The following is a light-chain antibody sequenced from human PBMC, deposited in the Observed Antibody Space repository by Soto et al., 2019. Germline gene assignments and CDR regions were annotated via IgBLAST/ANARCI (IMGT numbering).Light chain of an antibody. Sequence: EILLTQSPATLSLSPGERATLSCRASQSVGTNLAWYQQKPGQAPRPLIYDASNRATGIPARSSGSGSGTDFTLTISSLEPEDFAVYYCQQRTNWPPWTFGQGTKVDIK. V-gene: IGKV3-11*01. CDR2: DAS. J-gene: IGKJ1*01. CDR3: QQRTNWPPWT. CDR1: QSVGTN.